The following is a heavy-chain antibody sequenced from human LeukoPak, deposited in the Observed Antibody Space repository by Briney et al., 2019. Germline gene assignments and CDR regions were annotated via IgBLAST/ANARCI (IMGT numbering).Heavy chain of an antibody. D-gene: IGHD6-6*01. Sequence: GASVKVSCKASGYTFTSYDINWVRQATGQGLEWMGWMNPNSGNTGYAQKFPGRVTITRNTSISTAYMELSSLRSEDTAVYYCASGKKAKKQLGSIYYYYYYMDVWGKGTTVTVSS. CDR1: GYTFTSYD. CDR3: ASGKKAKKQLGSIYYYYYYMDV. J-gene: IGHJ6*03. V-gene: IGHV1-8*03. CDR2: MNPNSGNT.